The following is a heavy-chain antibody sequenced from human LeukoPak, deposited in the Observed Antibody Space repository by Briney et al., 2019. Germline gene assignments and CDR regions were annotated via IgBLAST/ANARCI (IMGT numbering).Heavy chain of an antibody. V-gene: IGHV3-30-3*01. Sequence: PGGSLRLSCAASGFTFSSYAMHWVRQAPGKGLEWVAVISYDGSNKYYADSVKGRFTISRDNSKNTLYLQMNSLRAEDTAVYYCASTIVVVVAAKGGFDPWGQGTLVAVSS. CDR2: ISYDGSNK. CDR1: GFTFSSYA. D-gene: IGHD2-15*01. CDR3: ASTIVVVVAAKGGFDP. J-gene: IGHJ5*02.